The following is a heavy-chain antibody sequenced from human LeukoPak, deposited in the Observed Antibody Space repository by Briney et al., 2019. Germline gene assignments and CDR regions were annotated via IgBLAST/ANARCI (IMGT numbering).Heavy chain of an antibody. CDR2: ISYDGSNK. V-gene: IGHV3-30*18. Sequence: PGGSLRLSCAASGFTFSSYGMHWVRQAPGKGLEWVAVISYDGSNKYYADSVKGRFTISRDNSKNTLYLQMNSLRAEDAAVYYCAKDRNSRGLDYWGQGTLVTVSS. D-gene: IGHD6-19*01. CDR1: GFTFSSYG. J-gene: IGHJ4*02. CDR3: AKDRNSRGLDY.